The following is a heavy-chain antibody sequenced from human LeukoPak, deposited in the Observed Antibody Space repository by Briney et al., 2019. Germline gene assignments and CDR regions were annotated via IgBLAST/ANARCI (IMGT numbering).Heavy chain of an antibody. V-gene: IGHV4-39*01. CDR3: ARQIETYSSIWYRYFDY. Sequence: SETLSLTCTVSDGSISSSNCYWGWIRQPPGQGLEWIGSIYYSGSTYYNPSLKSRVTISVDTSKRQFSLKVSSVTAADAAVYYCARQIETYSSIWYRYFDYWGQGTLVTVSS. CDR1: DGSISSSNCY. D-gene: IGHD6-13*01. J-gene: IGHJ4*02. CDR2: IYYSGST.